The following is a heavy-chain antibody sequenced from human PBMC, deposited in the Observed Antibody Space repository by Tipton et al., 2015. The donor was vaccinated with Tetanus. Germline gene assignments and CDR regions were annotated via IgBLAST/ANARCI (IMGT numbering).Heavy chain of an antibody. V-gene: IGHV3-7*03. D-gene: IGHD3-10*01. CDR3: ARDPHTIRTGNHRGFDY. CDR2: IKQDGSEK. CDR1: GFDFRSDW. Sequence: SLRLSCAASGFDFRSDWMTWVRQAPGKGLEWVANIKQDGSEKYHVDSVKGRFTISRDNGKNLLYLQMNSLRVEDTAVYYCARDPHTIRTGNHRGFDYWGQGTKVTVSS. J-gene: IGHJ4*02.